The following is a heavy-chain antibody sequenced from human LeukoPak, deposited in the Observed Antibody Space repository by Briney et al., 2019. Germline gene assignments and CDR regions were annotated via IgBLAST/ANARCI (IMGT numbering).Heavy chain of an antibody. CDR2: INHSGST. CDR1: GGSFSGYY. J-gene: IGHJ4*02. CDR3: ARSSCDFWSGYCYYFDY. D-gene: IGHD3-3*01. V-gene: IGHV4-34*01. Sequence: PSEILSLTCAVYGGSFSGYYWSWIRQPPGKGLEWLGEINHSGSTNYNPSLKSRVTISVDTSKNQFSLKLSSVTAADTAVYYCARSSCDFWSGYCYYFDYWGQGTLVTVSS.